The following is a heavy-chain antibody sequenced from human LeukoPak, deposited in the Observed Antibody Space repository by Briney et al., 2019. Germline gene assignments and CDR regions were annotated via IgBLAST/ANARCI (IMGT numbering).Heavy chain of an antibody. J-gene: IGHJ4*02. CDR2: ITSDGTNE. V-gene: IGHV3-30-3*01. Sequence: GGSLRLSCAASGFTFSSYWMHWVRQAPGKGLEWVAVITSDGTNEYYADAVKGRFTISRDNSKTTLYLHMNSLRVEDTAVYYCARSNGWYLDYWGQGTLVTVSS. CDR3: ARSNGWYLDY. CDR1: GFTFSSYW. D-gene: IGHD6-19*01.